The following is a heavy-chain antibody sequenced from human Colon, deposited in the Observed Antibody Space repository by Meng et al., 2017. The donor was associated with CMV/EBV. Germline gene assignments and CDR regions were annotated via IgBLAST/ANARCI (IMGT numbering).Heavy chain of an antibody. J-gene: IGHJ4*01. Sequence: DNVYWVRQASGQGLEWMGWINPNTGGTNYASKCQGWVTMTRDTSNTTAYMEVASLKSDDTAVYYCARGGRSSGYCSGGTCYAGFDSWGQGTLVTVSS. CDR3: ARGGRSSGYCSGGTCYAGFDS. CDR2: INPNTGGT. V-gene: IGHV1-2*04. CDR1: DN. D-gene: IGHD2-15*01.